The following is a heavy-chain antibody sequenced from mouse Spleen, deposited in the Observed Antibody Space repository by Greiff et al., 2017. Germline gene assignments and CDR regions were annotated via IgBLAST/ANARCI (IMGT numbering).Heavy chain of an antibody. CDR3: ARSTTVVAYYYAMDY. CDR1: GYTFTSYW. CDR2: IDPSDSYT. Sequence: QVQLQQPGAELVMPGASVKLSCKASGYTFTSYWMHWVKQRPGQGLEWIGEIDPSDSYTNYSQKFKGKATLTVDKSSSTAYMQLSSLTSEDSAVYYCARSTTVVAYYYAMDYWGQGTSVTVSS. V-gene: IGHV1-69*01. J-gene: IGHJ4*01. D-gene: IGHD1-1*01.